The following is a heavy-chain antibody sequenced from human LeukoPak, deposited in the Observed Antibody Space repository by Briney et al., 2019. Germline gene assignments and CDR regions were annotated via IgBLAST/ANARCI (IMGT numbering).Heavy chain of an antibody. CDR1: GFTFSAHT. CDR2: ISGSGGST. V-gene: IGHV3-23*01. CDR3: AKSFDIEYYYDSSGYTPDY. Sequence: GGSLRLSCAASGFTFSAHTMNWVRQAPGKGLEWVSAISGSGGSTYYADSVKGRFTISRDNSKNTLYLQMNSLRAEDTAVYYCAKSFDIEYYYDSSGYTPDYWGQGTLVTVSS. D-gene: IGHD3-22*01. J-gene: IGHJ4*02.